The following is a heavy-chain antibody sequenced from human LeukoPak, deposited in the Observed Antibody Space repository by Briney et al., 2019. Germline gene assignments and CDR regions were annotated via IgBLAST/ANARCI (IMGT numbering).Heavy chain of an antibody. V-gene: IGHV3-53*01. CDR1: GFTVTGNY. J-gene: IGHJ4*02. CDR2: LYSGGST. Sequence: GGSLRLSCAASGFTVTGNYMSWVRQAPGKGLEWVSTLYSGGSTYYADSVKGRFTISRDNSKNTLYLQMNSLRDEDTAVYYCASSLNWGGYFNYWGQGTLDTVSS. D-gene: IGHD7-27*01. CDR3: ASSLNWGGYFNY.